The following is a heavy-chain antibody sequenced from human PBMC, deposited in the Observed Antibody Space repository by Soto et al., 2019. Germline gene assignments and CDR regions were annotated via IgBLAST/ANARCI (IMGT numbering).Heavy chain of an antibody. CDR2: ISYDGSNK. CDR1: GFTFSSYA. V-gene: IGHV3-30-3*01. J-gene: IGHJ3*02. CDR3: GRDKNGDYGGAFDI. Sequence: QVQLVESGGGVVQPGRSLRLSCAASGFTFSSYAMHWVRQAPGKGLEWVAVISYDGSNKYYADSVKGRFTISRDNSKNTLYLQMNSLRAEDTAVYYCGRDKNGDYGGAFDIWGQGTMVTVSS. D-gene: IGHD4-17*01.